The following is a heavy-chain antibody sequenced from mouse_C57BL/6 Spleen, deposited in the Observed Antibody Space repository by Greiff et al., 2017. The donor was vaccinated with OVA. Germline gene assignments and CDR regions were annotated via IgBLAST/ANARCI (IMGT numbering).Heavy chain of an antibody. CDR1: GYTFTSYG. J-gene: IGHJ4*01. CDR3: AREYYSNYPHAMDY. Sequence: VQLQESGAELARPGASVKLSCKASGYTFTSYGISWVKQSTGQGLEWIGEIYPRSGNTYYNAECTGTATLTADKCSSTAYMGLRSLTSEDSAVYFCAREYYSNYPHAMDYWGQGTSVTVSS. CDR2: IYPRSGNT. D-gene: IGHD2-5*01. V-gene: IGHV1-81*01.